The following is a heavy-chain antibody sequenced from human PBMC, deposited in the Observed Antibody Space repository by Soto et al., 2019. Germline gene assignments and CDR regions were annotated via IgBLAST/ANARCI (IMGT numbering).Heavy chain of an antibody. CDR1: GYTFTSYG. D-gene: IGHD3-22*01. V-gene: IGHV1-18*01. Sequence: QVQLVQSGAEVKKPGASVKVSCKASGYTFTSYGISWVRQAPGQGLEWMGWISDYNGNTNYAQKLQGRVTMTTDTDTTPAYMKLRSRRSDDTAVYCCARETEGYWTDYWGQRTLVTVSS. J-gene: IGHJ4*02. CDR2: ISDYNGNT. CDR3: ARETEGYWTDY.